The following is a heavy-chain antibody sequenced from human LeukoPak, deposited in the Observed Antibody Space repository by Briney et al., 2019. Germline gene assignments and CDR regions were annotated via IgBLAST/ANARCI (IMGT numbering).Heavy chain of an antibody. J-gene: IGHJ4*02. CDR1: GITFTNYA. CDR3: ATIQYQLPPARWPSIY. D-gene: IGHD5-24*01. V-gene: IGHV3-23*01. Sequence: GGSLRLSCAASGITFTNYAISWVRQAPAKGLEWVSTISGVGGDSAYYADSVKGRFTISRDYSKNTLFLQMNSLRAQDTAVYYCATIQYQLPPARWPSIYWGQGTLVTVSS. CDR2: ISGVGGDSA.